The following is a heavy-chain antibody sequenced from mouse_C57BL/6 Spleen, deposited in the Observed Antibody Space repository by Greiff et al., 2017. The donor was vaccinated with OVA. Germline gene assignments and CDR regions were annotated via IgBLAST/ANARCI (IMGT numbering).Heavy chain of an antibody. D-gene: IGHD1-2*01. CDR3: ARGRRPPDYYAMDY. J-gene: IGHJ4*01. Sequence: EVQRVESGGGLVKPGGSLKLSCAASRFTFSDYGMHWVRQAPEKGLEWVAYISSGSSTIYYADTVKGRFTISRDNAKNTLFLQMTSLRSEDTAMYYCARGRRPPDYYAMDYWGQGTSVTVSS. CDR1: RFTFSDYG. CDR2: ISSGSSTI. V-gene: IGHV5-17*01.